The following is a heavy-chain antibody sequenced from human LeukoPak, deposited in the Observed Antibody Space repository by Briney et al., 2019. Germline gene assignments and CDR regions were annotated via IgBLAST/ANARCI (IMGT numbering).Heavy chain of an antibody. Sequence: PSETLSLTCTVSGGSISSYYWSWIRQPPGKGLEWIGYIYYSGSTNYNPSLKSRVTISVDTSKNQFSLKLSSVTAADTAVYYCARGNCSGGSCYFPHFDYWDQGTLVTVSS. CDR3: ARGNCSGGSCYFPHFDY. V-gene: IGHV4-59*08. D-gene: IGHD2-15*01. CDR1: GGSISSYY. J-gene: IGHJ4*02. CDR2: IYYSGST.